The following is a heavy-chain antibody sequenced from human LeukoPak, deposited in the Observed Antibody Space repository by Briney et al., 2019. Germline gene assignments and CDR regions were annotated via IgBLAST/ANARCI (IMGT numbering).Heavy chain of an antibody. CDR3: ARDWGLGYCSGGSCYSDHKYWYFDL. V-gene: IGHV3-7*01. CDR2: IKQDGSEK. J-gene: IGHJ2*01. Sequence: GGSLRLSCAASGFTFSSYWMSWVRQTPGKGLEWVANIKQDGSEKYYVDSVKGRFTISRDNTKNSLYLQMNSLRAEDTAVYYCARDWGLGYCSGGSCYSDHKYWYFDLWGRGTLVTVSS. D-gene: IGHD2-15*01. CDR1: GFTFSSYW.